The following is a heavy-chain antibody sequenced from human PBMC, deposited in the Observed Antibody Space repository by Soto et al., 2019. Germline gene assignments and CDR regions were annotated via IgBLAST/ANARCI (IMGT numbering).Heavy chain of an antibody. J-gene: IGHJ4*02. CDR3: AKYRGQLWGKYHFDY. V-gene: IGHV3-23*01. CDR2: ISGSGGST. D-gene: IGHD5-18*01. Sequence: GGSLRLSCAASGFTFSSYAMSWVRQAPGKGLEWVSAISGSGGSTYYADSVKGRFTISRDNSKNTLYLQMNSLRAEDTAVYYCAKYRGQLWGKYHFDYWGQGTLVTVSS. CDR1: GFTFSSYA.